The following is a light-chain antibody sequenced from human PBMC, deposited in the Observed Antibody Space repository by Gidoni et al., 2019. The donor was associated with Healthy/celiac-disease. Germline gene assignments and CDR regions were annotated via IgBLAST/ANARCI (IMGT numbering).Light chain of an antibody. CDR2: DAS. Sequence: EIVLTQSPATLSLSPGARATLSCRASQSVSSYFAWYQQKPGQDPSPLIYDASNRAPGMPARCSGSGSGTAFTPPISSLEPADFAVSYCQQRSNWPAYTFGQGTKLEIK. V-gene: IGKV3-11*01. J-gene: IGKJ2*01. CDR1: QSVSSY. CDR3: QQRSNWPAYT.